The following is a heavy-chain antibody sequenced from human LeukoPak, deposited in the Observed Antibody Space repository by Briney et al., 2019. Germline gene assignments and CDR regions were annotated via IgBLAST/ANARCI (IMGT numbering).Heavy chain of an antibody. D-gene: IGHD2-2*01. CDR2: IRSKAYGGTP. V-gene: IGHV3-49*04. J-gene: IGHJ4*02. CDR1: GFTFGDYA. Sequence: GGSLRLSCTGSGFTFGDYAMSWVRQAPGKGLEWVAFIRSKAYGGTPEYAASVKDRFTISRDDSKNIAYVQMNSLRTEDTAVYYCTRTPSAAAPFDYWGQGSLVTVSS. CDR3: TRTPSAAAPFDY.